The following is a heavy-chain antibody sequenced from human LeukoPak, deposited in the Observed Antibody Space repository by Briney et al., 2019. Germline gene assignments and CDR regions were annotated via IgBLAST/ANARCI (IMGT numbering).Heavy chain of an antibody. Sequence: PGGSLRLSCAASGFTFSTYAMNWVRQAPGKGLEWVSTINGGNTYYADSVKGRFTISRDNSKNTLYLQMNSLRAEDTAVYYCAKVYVWNEYYFDYWGQGTLVTVSS. CDR2: INGGNT. V-gene: IGHV3-23*01. CDR1: GFTFSTYA. CDR3: AKVYVWNEYYFDY. J-gene: IGHJ4*02. D-gene: IGHD1-1*01.